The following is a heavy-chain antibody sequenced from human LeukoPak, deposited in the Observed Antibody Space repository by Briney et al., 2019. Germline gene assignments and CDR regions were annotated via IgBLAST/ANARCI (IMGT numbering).Heavy chain of an antibody. V-gene: IGHV4-61*02. Sequence: KTSQTLSLTCTVSGDSISSGSYYWSWIRQPAGKGLEWIGRIYTRGNTYYNPSLKSRVTISLDTSKNQFSLELSSVTAADAAVYYCARDRYSGTFRYYYYYYMDVWGKGTTVTVSS. CDR2: IYTRGNT. CDR3: ARDRYSGTFRYYYYYYMDV. D-gene: IGHD1-26*01. CDR1: GDSISSGSYY. J-gene: IGHJ6*03.